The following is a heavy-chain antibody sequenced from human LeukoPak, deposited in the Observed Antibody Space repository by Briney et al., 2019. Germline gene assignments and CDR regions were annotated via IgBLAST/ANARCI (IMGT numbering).Heavy chain of an antibody. V-gene: IGHV4-39*07. D-gene: IGHD1-1*01. Sequence: SETLSLTCTVSGGSISSSSYSWGWIRQPPGKGLEWIGSIYYSGSTYYNPSLKSRVTISVDTSKNQFSLKLSSMTAADTAVYYCAREGWKSGAFDIWGQGTMVTVSS. CDR2: IYYSGST. CDR3: AREGWKSGAFDI. J-gene: IGHJ3*02. CDR1: GGSISSSSYS.